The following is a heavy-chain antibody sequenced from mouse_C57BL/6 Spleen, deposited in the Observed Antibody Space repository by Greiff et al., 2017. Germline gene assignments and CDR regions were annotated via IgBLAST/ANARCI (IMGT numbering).Heavy chain of an antibody. CDR3: ARAYSDWYFDV. J-gene: IGHJ1*03. V-gene: IGHV1-4*01. CDR2: INPSSGYT. D-gene: IGHD2-10*01. Sequence: VKLMESGAELARPGASVKMSCKASGYTFTSYTMHWVKQRPGQGLEWIGYINPSSGYTKYNQKFKDKATLTADKSSSTAYMQLSSLTSEDSAVYYCARAYSDWYFDVWGTGTTVTVSS. CDR1: GYTFTSYT.